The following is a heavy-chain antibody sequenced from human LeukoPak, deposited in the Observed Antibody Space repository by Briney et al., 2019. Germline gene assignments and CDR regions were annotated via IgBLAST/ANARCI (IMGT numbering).Heavy chain of an antibody. J-gene: IGHJ6*02. V-gene: IGHV3-7*01. CDR2: IKQDGSEK. CDR1: GFTFSSYW. Sequence: PGGSLRLSCAASGFTFSSYWMSWVRQAPGKGLEWVANIKQDGSEKYYVDSVKGRLTISRDNAKNSLYLQMNSLRAEDTAVYYCARDNDIVVVPAALYGMDVWGQGTTVTVSS. D-gene: IGHD2-2*01. CDR3: ARDNDIVVVPAALYGMDV.